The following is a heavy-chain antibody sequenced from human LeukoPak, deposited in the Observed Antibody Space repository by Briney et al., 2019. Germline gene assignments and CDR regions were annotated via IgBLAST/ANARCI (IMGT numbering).Heavy chain of an antibody. J-gene: IGHJ4*02. D-gene: IGHD2-15*01. CDR1: GFTFTSSA. V-gene: IGHV1-58*01. CDR3: ARGVVVVAAIYFDY. CDR2: IVVGSGNT. Sequence: ASVKVSCKASGFTFTSSAVQWVRQARGQRLEWIGWIVVGSGNTNYAQKFQERVTITRDMSTSTAYMELSSLRSEDTAVYYCARGVVVVAAIYFDYWGQGTLVTVSS.